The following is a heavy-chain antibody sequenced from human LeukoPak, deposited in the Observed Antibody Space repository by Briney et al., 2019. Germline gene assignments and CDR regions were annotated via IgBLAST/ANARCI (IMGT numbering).Heavy chain of an antibody. Sequence: GGSLRLSCAASGFTFSRYAMSWVRQAPGKGLEWVSSISGIGGTTYYADSMEGRFTISRDNSKNTLYLHMNSLRAEDTAVYYCAKDTEYSSSWYKEAVDYWGQGALVTVSS. V-gene: IGHV3-23*01. CDR2: ISGIGGTT. D-gene: IGHD6-13*01. CDR3: AKDTEYSSSWYKEAVDY. J-gene: IGHJ4*02. CDR1: GFTFSRYA.